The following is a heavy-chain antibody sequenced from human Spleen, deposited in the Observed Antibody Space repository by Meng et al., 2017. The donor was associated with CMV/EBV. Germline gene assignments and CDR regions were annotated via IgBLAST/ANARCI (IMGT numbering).Heavy chain of an antibody. J-gene: IGHJ5*02. Sequence: SETLSLTCAVYGGSFNIFYWSWIRQPPGQRLEWIGEINHRRYTNYDPSLKRRVTISVDTSKNKFSPNLSSVTAADTAVYYCARVPPKKWFDPWGQGTLVTVSS. CDR2: INHRRYT. CDR1: GGSFNIFY. V-gene: IGHV4-34*01. CDR3: ARVPPKKWFDP.